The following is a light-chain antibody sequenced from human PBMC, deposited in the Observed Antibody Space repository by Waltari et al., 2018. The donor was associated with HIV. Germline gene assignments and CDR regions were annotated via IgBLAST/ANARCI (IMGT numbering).Light chain of an antibody. CDR2: DKN. CDR1: SSNIGNNY. Sequence: QSVLTQPPSVSAAPGQKVTISCSGSSSNIGNNYVSWYQQLPGTAPKLLIYDKNKRPAGIPDRFSGSKSGTSATLGITGLQTGDEADYYCGTWDSSLSVVLFGGGTKLTVL. CDR3: GTWDSSLSVVL. V-gene: IGLV1-51*01. J-gene: IGLJ2*01.